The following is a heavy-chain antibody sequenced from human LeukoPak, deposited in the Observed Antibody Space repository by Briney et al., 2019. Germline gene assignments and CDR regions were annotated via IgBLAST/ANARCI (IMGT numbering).Heavy chain of an antibody. CDR2: IYPGDSDI. Sequence: GESLEISCKGSGNTFTKDWIGWVRQTPDKGLERMAMIYPGDSDIIYSPSFQGQVSISADTSISTAYLQWSSLKASDTAMYYCARPRGIAAAGSLGYFDLWGRGTLVTVSS. V-gene: IGHV5-51*01. J-gene: IGHJ2*01. CDR1: GNTFTKDW. CDR3: ARPRGIAAAGSLGYFDL. D-gene: IGHD6-13*01.